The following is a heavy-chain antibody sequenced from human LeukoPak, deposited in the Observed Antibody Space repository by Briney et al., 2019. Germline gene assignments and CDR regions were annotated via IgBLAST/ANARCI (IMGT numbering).Heavy chain of an antibody. V-gene: IGHV4-59*01. CDR1: GGSISSYY. CDR3: ARVAKVGAPYFDY. Sequence: PSETLSLTCTVSGGSISSYYWSWIRQPPGKGLDWIGYIYYSGSTNYNPSLKSRVTISVDTSKKQFSLKLSSVTAADTAMYYRARVAKVGAPYFDYWGQGTLVTVSS. J-gene: IGHJ4*02. CDR2: IYYSGST. D-gene: IGHD1-26*01.